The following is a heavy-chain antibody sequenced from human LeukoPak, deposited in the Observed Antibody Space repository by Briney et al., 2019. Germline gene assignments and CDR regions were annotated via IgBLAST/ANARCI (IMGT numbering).Heavy chain of an antibody. V-gene: IGHV4-34*01. CDR2: INHSGST. CDR1: GGSFSGYY. CDR3: ARGGAARLHFQN. D-gene: IGHD6-6*01. J-gene: IGHJ1*01. Sequence: PSETLSLTCAVYGGSFSGYYWSWIRQPPGKGLEWIGEINHSGSTNYNPSLKSRVTISVDTSKNQFSLKLSSVTAADTAMYYCARGGAARLHFQNWGQGTLVTVSS.